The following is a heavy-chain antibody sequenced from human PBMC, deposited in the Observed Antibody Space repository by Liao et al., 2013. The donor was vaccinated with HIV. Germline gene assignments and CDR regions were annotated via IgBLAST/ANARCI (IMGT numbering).Heavy chain of an antibody. V-gene: IGHV4-34*12. CDR1: WVLQWLL. J-gene: IGHJ3*01. CDR3: ARQRVLMGFDAFDL. CDR2: IFYSGTT. Sequence: VQLQQWGGRTVEAFGDPVPHLRCLWWVLQWLLLELDPPAPTGRGLEWIGSIFYSGTTYYNPSLQSRLTISLDTSKSQFSLILNSVTAADTAVYYCARQRVLMGFDAFDLWGQGTMVTVSS. D-gene: IGHD3-9*01.